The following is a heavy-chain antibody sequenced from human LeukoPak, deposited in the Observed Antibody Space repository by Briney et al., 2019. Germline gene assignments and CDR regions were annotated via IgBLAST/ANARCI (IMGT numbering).Heavy chain of an antibody. CDR1: GFTFSGSW. J-gene: IGHJ4*02. Sequence: GGSLRLSCAASGFTFSGSWMSWVRQAPGKGLEWVANINQDGSAKNYLDSVKGRFTISIDRGKNSLYLQMNSLRAEDTAVYYCARDSSGYQWGQGTLVTVSS. V-gene: IGHV3-7*01. CDR2: INQDGSAK. CDR3: ARDSSGYQ. D-gene: IGHD3-22*01.